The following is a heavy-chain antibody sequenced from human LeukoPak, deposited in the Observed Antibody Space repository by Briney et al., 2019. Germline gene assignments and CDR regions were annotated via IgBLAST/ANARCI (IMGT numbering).Heavy chain of an antibody. V-gene: IGHV3-30*02. CDR2: IRYDGSNK. CDR1: GFTFSSYG. Sequence: GGSLRLSCAASGFTFSSYGMHWVRQAPGKGLEWVAFIRYDGSNKYYADSVKGRFTISRDNSKNTLYLQMNSLRAEDTAVYYCAKKIGYSYGYGTDYWGQGTLVTVSS. D-gene: IGHD5-18*01. J-gene: IGHJ4*02. CDR3: AKKIGYSYGYGTDY.